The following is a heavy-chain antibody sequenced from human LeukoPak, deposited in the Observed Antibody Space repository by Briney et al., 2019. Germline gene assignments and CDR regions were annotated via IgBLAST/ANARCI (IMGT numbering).Heavy chain of an antibody. CDR2: IYYSGST. Sequence: SETLSLTCTVPGGSISSYYWSWIRQPPGKGLEWIGYIYYSGSTNYNPSLKSRVTMSVDTSKNQFSLKLRSVTAADTAVYYCARSAPSGSYYESDYWGQGTLVTVSS. CDR3: ARSAPSGSYYESDY. D-gene: IGHD1-26*01. V-gene: IGHV4-59*01. J-gene: IGHJ4*02. CDR1: GGSISSYY.